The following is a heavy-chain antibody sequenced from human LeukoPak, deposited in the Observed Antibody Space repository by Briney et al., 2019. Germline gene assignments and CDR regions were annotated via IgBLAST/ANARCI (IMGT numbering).Heavy chain of an antibody. J-gene: IGHJ5*02. CDR3: AKESSAPGTTTILHWFDP. D-gene: IGHD1-1*01. CDR1: GFTFRRYA. Sequence: GGSLRLSCAASGFTFRRYAMSWVRQAPGEGLEGVSAISGSGGSTYYADSVKGRVTISRDNSKNALYLQMNSLRAEDTAIYYCAKESSAPGTTTILHWFDPWGQGTLVTVSS. CDR2: ISGSGGST. V-gene: IGHV3-23*01.